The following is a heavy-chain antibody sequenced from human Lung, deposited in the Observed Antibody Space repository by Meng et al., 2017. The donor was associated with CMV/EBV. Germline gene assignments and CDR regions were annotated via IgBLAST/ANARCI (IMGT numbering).Heavy chain of an antibody. D-gene: IGHD3-9*01. Sequence: FSSYAISWVRQGPGHGLEWMGGIIPILGIANYAQKFQGRVTITADKSTSTAYMELSSLRSEDTAVYYCARGAHYDILTGYYTLFDYWGQGTLVTVSS. CDR3: ARGAHYDILTGYYTLFDY. J-gene: IGHJ4*02. V-gene: IGHV1-69*10. CDR1: FSSYA. CDR2: IIPILGIA.